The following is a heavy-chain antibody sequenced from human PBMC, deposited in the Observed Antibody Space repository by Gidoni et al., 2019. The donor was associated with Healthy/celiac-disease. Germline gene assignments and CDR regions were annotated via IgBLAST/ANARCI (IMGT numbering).Heavy chain of an antibody. D-gene: IGHD5-12*01. CDR2: IKSKTDGGTT. V-gene: IGHV3-15*01. CDR1: GFTFSNAW. Sequence: EVQLVESGGGLVKPGGSLRLSCAASGFTFSNAWMSWVRQAPGKGLEWVGRIKSKTDGGTTDYAAPVKGRFTISRDDSKNTLYLQMNSLKTEDTAVYYCTTDVSPIKWLRLGFGYWGQGTLVTVSS. J-gene: IGHJ4*02. CDR3: TTDVSPIKWLRLGFGY.